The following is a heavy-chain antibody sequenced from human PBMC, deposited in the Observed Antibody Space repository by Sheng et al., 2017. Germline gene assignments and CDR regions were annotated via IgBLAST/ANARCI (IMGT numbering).Heavy chain of an antibody. J-gene: IGHJ4*02. Sequence: QVQLQESGPGLVKPSETLSLTCTVSGGSISSYYWSWIRQPPGKGLEWIGYIYYSGSTNYNPSLKSRVTISVDTSKNQFSLKLSSVTAADTAVYYCARGIFATVGPDFDYWGQGTLVTVSS. CDR2: IYYSGST. CDR3: ARGIFATVGPDFDY. CDR1: GGSISSYY. D-gene: IGHD3-3*01. V-gene: IGHV4-59*01.